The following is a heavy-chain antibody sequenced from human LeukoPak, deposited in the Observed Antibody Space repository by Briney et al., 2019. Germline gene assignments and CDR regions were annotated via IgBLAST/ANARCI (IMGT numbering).Heavy chain of an antibody. CDR1: GFTVSSNY. J-gene: IGHJ6*02. V-gene: IGHV3-66*01. D-gene: IGHD4-11*01. CDR3: ARERLTTSWVPYGMDV. Sequence: GGSLRLSCAASGFTVSSNYMSWVRQAPGKGLEWVSVIYSGGSTYYADSVKGRFTISRDNSKNTLYLQMNSLRAEDTAVYYCARERLTTSWVPYGMDVWGQGTTVTVSS. CDR2: IYSGGST.